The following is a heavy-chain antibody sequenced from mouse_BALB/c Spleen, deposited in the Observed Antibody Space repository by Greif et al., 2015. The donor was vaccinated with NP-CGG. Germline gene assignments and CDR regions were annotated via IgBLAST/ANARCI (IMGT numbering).Heavy chain of an antibody. CDR1: GFSLTSYG. CDR3: ARDLTYYRYDGAY. Sequence: QVQLKESGPGLVAPSQSLSITCTVSGFSLTSYGVHWVRQPPGKGLEWLGVICAGGSTNYNSALMSRLSISKDNSKSQVFLKMNSLQTDDTAMYYCARDLTYYRYDGAYWGQGTLVTVSA. V-gene: IGHV2-9*02. J-gene: IGHJ3*01. D-gene: IGHD2-14*01. CDR2: ICAGGST.